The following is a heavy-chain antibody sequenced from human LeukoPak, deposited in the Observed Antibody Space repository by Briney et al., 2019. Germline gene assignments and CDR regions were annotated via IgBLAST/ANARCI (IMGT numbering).Heavy chain of an antibody. J-gene: IGHJ4*02. V-gene: IGHV3-23*01. CDR3: AGRISLAAAADY. CDR1: GFTFSGYA. CDR2: ISGSGGST. D-gene: IGHD6-13*01. Sequence: PGGSLRLSCAASGFTFSGYAMSWVRQAPGKGLEWVSAISGSGGSTYYADSVKGRFTISRDNSKNTLYLQMNSLRAEDTAVYYCAGRISLAAAADYWGQGTLVTVSS.